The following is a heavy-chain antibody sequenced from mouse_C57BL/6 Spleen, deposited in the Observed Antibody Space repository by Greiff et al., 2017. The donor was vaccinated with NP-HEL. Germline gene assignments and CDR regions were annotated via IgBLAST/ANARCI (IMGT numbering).Heavy chain of an antibody. V-gene: IGHV5-17*01. Sequence: EVQLVESGGGLVKPGGSLKLSCAASGFTFSDYRMHWVRQAPEKGLEWVAYISSGSSTIYYADTVKGRFTISRDNAKNTLFLQMTSLRSEDTAMYYCARALDGYYEYAMDYWGQGTSVTVSS. CDR3: ARALDGYYEYAMDY. CDR1: GFTFSDYR. J-gene: IGHJ4*01. CDR2: ISSGSSTI. D-gene: IGHD2-3*01.